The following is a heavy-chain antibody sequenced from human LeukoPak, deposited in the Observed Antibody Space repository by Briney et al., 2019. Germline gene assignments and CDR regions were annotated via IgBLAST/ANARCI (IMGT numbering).Heavy chain of an antibody. CDR1: GYTFTSYD. D-gene: IGHD3-3*01. J-gene: IGHJ5*02. V-gene: IGHV1-8*01. Sequence: ASVKVSCKASGYTFTSYDINWVRQATGQGLEWMGWMNPNSGNTGYAQKFQGRVTMTRNTSISTAYMELSSLRSEDTAVYYCARGRNLEWHARYKWFDPWGQGTLVTVSS. CDR3: ARGRNLEWHARYKWFDP. CDR2: MNPNSGNT.